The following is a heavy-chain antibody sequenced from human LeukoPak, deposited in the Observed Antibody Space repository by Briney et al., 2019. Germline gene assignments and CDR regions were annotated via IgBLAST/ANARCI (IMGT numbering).Heavy chain of an antibody. CDR1: GGTFSSYA. CDR3: AREGLRYFDWLSSPGDAFDI. J-gene: IGHJ3*02. V-gene: IGHV1-69*13. CDR2: IIPIFGTA. D-gene: IGHD3-9*01. Sequence: SVKVSCKASGGTFSSYAISWVRQAPGQGLEWMGGIIPIFGTANYAQKFQGRVTITADESTSTAYMELSSLRSGDTAVYYCAREGLRYFDWLSSPGDAFDIWGQGTMVTVSS.